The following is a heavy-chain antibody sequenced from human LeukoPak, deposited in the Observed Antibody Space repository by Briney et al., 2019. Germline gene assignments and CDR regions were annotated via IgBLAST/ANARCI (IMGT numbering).Heavy chain of an antibody. CDR3: VKRSGDAYYLDY. Sequence: PGGSLRLSCAASGISFSKFAMSRVRQAPGKGLEWVSVIYGSGNSTYYADSVKGRFTISRDTSKSTLYLQMNSLRAEDTAIYFCVKRSGDAYYLDYWGQGTLVTVSS. CDR2: IYGSGNST. V-gene: IGHV3-23*01. D-gene: IGHD2-15*01. J-gene: IGHJ4*02. CDR1: GISFSKFA.